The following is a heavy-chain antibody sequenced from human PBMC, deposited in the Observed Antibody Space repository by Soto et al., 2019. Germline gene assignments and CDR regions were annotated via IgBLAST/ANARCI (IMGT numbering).Heavy chain of an antibody. V-gene: IGHV3-23*01. Sequence: EVQLLESGGGLVQPGGSLRLSCAASGFTFSSYAINWVRQSPGKGLEWVSAISGGVGSTYYADSVKGRFTISRDNSKNTLYLQMNSLRAEDTAVYYCAKVVSSGWYRYFDYWGQGTLVTVSS. CDR1: GFTFSSYA. J-gene: IGHJ4*02. CDR2: ISGGVGST. D-gene: IGHD6-19*01. CDR3: AKVVSSGWYRYFDY.